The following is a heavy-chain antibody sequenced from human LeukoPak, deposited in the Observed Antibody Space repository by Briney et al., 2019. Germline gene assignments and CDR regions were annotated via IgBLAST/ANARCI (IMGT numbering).Heavy chain of an antibody. CDR2: ISGSGGST. J-gene: IGHJ4*02. D-gene: IGHD3-9*01. CDR1: GFTFSSYG. CDR3: AKGKSYYDILTGHPYYFDY. Sequence: PGGSLRLSCAASGFTFSSYGMSWVRQAPGKGLEWVSAISGSGGSTYYADSVKGRFTISRDNSKNTLYLQMNSLRAEDTAVYYCAKGKSYYDILTGHPYYFDYWGQGTLVTVSS. V-gene: IGHV3-23*01.